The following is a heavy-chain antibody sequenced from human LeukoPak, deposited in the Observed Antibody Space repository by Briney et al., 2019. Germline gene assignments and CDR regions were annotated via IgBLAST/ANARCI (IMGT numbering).Heavy chain of an antibody. Sequence: PSQTLSLTCAVSGGPISSGGYSWSWIRQPPGKGLEWIGYIYHSGSTYYNPSLKSRVTISVDRSKNQFSLKLSSVTAADTAVYYCARGAAAAVRDRKHPDRLRYFDYWGQGTLVTVSS. CDR3: ARGAAAAVRDRKHPDRLRYFDY. CDR2: IYHSGST. CDR1: GGPISSGGYS. J-gene: IGHJ4*02. V-gene: IGHV4-30-2*01. D-gene: IGHD6-13*01.